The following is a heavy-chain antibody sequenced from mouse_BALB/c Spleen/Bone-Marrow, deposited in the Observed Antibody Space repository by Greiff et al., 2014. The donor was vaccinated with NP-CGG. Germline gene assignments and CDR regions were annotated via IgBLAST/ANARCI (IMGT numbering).Heavy chain of an antibody. V-gene: IGHV1-18*01. CDR3: ARWYYYGYAMDY. D-gene: IGHD1-1*01. Sequence: VQLQQSGPELVKPGASMKISCKASGYSFNGYTMNWVKQSHGKNLEWIGLINPYNGGTSYNQKFMGKATLTVDKSSSTAYMELLSRTSEDSAVYYCARWYYYGYAMDYWGQGTSVTVSS. CDR2: INPYNGGT. J-gene: IGHJ4*01. CDR1: GYSFNGYT.